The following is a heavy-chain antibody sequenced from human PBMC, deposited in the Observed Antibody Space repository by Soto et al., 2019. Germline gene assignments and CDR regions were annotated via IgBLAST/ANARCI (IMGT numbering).Heavy chain of an antibody. Sequence: SETLSLTCAVSGGSISSGGYSWSWIRQPPGKGLEWIGYIYNSGSTYYNPSLKSRVVISVDTSKDQFSLRLSSLTAADRAVYFCARGVTVFGLVSRFWFDPWGQGTVVTVSS. D-gene: IGHD3-3*01. CDR1: GGSISSGGYS. CDR3: ARGVTVFGLVSRFWFDP. J-gene: IGHJ5*02. CDR2: IYNSGST. V-gene: IGHV4-30-2*01.